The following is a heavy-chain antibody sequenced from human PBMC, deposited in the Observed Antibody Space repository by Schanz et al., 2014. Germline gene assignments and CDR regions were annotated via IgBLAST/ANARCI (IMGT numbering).Heavy chain of an antibody. D-gene: IGHD3-22*01. J-gene: IGHJ4*02. V-gene: IGHV3-72*01. CDR2: SRNKGHSYTS. Sequence: VQLVESGGGLVQPGGSLRLSCAASGFSFSIFAMSWVRQAPGKGLEWVGHSRNKGHSYTSEYAASVKGRFTISRDESESSLYLQMDSLKTEDTAVYYCARSNYYDNSDYYNSFDYWGQGTLVTVSS. CDR3: ARSNYYDNSDYYNSFDY. CDR1: GFSFSIFA.